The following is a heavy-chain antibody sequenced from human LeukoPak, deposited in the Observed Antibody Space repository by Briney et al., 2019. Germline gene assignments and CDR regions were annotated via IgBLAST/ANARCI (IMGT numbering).Heavy chain of an antibody. CDR1: GFTFSDYY. CDR3: ARDGRAVAGIRPPDY. J-gene: IGHJ4*02. Sequence: PGGSLRPSCAASGFTFSDYYMSYIRQAPGKGLEWVSYISSGSSYTSYADSVKGRFTISRDNAKNSLFLQMNSLRVEDTAVYYCARDGRAVAGIRPPDYWGQGILVTVSS. CDR2: ISSGSSYT. V-gene: IGHV3-11*05. D-gene: IGHD6-19*01.